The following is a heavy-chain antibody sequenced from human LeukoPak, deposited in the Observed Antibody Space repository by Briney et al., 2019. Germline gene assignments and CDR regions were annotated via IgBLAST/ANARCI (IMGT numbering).Heavy chain of an antibody. CDR1: RYSFTGQY. CDR3: ARNLWFGESSDAFDM. D-gene: IGHD3-10*01. CDR2: INPKSGGT. V-gene: IGHV1-2*02. Sequence: ASVKVACKPSRYSFTGQYMHWERQAPGQGLGWMGWINPKSGGTTYAQKFQGRVTMTRDTSISTAYMDMSSLRSDDTAVYYCARNLWFGESSDAFDMWGQGTMVTVSS. J-gene: IGHJ3*02.